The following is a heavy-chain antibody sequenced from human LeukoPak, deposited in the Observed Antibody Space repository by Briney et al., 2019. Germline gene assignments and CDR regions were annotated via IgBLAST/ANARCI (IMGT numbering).Heavy chain of an antibody. CDR3: ARAPRIRDYYYYMDV. CDR2: INHSGGT. CDR1: GGSFSGFH. Sequence: PSETLSLTCAVYGGSFSGFHWNWVRQPPGKGLEWIGEINHSGGTNYNPSLKRRVTISVDTSKNQFSLKLSSVTAADTAVYYCARAPRIRDYYYYMDVWGKGTTVTVSS. D-gene: IGHD2/OR15-2a*01. V-gene: IGHV4-34*01. J-gene: IGHJ6*03.